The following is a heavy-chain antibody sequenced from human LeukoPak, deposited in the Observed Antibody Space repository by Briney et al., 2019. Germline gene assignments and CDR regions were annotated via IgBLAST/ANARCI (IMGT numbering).Heavy chain of an antibody. V-gene: IGHV1-18*01. J-gene: IGHJ6*03. CDR1: GYTFVSHG. CDR3: ARDSYSSSWHESYYYYMGV. D-gene: IGHD6-13*01. CDR2: ISVYNGNP. Sequence: GASVKVSCKASGYTFVSHGISWVRQAPGQGLEWMGWISVYNGNPNYAQKLQGRVTMTTDTSTSTAYMELRSLRSDDTAVYYCARDSYSSSWHESYYYYMGVWGKGTTVTVSS.